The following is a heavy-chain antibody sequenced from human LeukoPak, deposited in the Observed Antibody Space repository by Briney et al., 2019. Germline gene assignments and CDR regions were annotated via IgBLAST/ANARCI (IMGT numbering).Heavy chain of an antibody. Sequence: SETLSLTCAVYGGSFSGYYWSWIRQPPGKGLEWIGEISHSGSTNYNPSLKSRVTISVDTSKNQFSLKLSSVTAADTAVYYCAGNLYNWNDGSRSNFDYWGQGTLATVSS. J-gene: IGHJ4*02. D-gene: IGHD1-1*01. CDR1: GGSFSGYY. CDR3: AGNLYNWNDGSRSNFDY. V-gene: IGHV4-34*01. CDR2: ISHSGST.